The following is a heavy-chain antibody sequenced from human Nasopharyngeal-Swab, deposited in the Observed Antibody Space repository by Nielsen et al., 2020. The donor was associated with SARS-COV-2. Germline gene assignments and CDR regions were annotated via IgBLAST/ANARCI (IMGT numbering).Heavy chain of an antibody. D-gene: IGHD2-8*02. Sequence: WIRQPPGKGLEWIGYIYYSGSTNYIPSLKSRVTISVDTSKNQFSLKLSSVTAADTAVYYCARRGTGGKKGAFDIWGQGTMVTVSS. J-gene: IGHJ3*02. CDR2: IYYSGST. CDR3: ARRGTGGKKGAFDI. V-gene: IGHV4-59*08.